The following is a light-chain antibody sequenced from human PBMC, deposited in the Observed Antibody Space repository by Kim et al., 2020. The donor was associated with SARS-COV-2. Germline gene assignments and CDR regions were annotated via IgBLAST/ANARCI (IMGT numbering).Light chain of an antibody. V-gene: IGLV3-1*01. J-gene: IGLJ2*01. CDR1: RLRNKY. CDR2: QDI. CDR3: QAWAIITVL. Sequence: YELTQPPPVSVSPGQTANITCSGDRLRNKYASWYQQKAGQSPVLVIFQDIKRPSGIPERFSGSSSGNTATLTISGTQPLDEADYFCQAWAIITVLFGGG.